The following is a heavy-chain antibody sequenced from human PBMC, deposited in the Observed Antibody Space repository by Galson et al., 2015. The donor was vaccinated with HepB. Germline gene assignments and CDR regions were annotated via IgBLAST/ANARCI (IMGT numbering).Heavy chain of an antibody. CDR3: AKGWSAVFYDMDV. CDR2: ISGSGGRT. Sequence: SLRLSCAASGFTFSSYAINWVRQAPGKGLEWVSSISGSGGRTHYADSVKGRFTISRDNSKNTLYLHMNSLRAEDTAVYYCAKGWSAVFYDMDVWGQGTTVIVSS. CDR1: GFTFSSYA. J-gene: IGHJ6*02. D-gene: IGHD2-8*01. V-gene: IGHV3-23*01.